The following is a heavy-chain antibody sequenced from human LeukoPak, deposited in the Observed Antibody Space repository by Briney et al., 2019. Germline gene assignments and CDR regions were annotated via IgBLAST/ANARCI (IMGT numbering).Heavy chain of an antibody. CDR1: GGSISGYY. J-gene: IGHJ4*02. CDR2: IHSSGNT. CDR3: VRHGGSYFIY. D-gene: IGHD1-26*01. Sequence: SETLTLTCTVSGGSISGYYWSWIRQPPGKALEWIGYIHSSGNTVYNPSLKSRVTIAVDTSKNQFSLKLSSVTAVDTAIYYCVRHGGSYFIYWGQGTLVTVSS. V-gene: IGHV4-59*08.